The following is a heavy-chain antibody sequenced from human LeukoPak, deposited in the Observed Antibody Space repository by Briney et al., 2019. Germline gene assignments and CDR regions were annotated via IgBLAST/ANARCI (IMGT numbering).Heavy chain of an antibody. CDR3: ARGYYYYYMDV. V-gene: IGHV1-24*01. Sequence: ASVKVSCKVSGYTLTELSMHWVRQAPGKGLEWMGGFDPEDGETIYAQKFQGRVTMTRDTSTSTVYMELSSLRAEDTALYHCARGYYYYYMDVWGKGTTVTISS. CDR2: FDPEDGET. J-gene: IGHJ6*03. CDR1: GYTLTELS.